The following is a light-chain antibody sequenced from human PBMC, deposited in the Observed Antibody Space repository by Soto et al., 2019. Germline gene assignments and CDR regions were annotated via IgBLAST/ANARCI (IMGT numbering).Light chain of an antibody. CDR1: SSDVGAYKY. CDR3: NSYAGDIIRFV. J-gene: IGLJ1*01. Sequence: QSVLTQPASVPGSPGQSVTISCTGTSSDVGAYKYVSWYQQHPGKAPKLMIYEVSNRPSGVSNRFSGSKSGNTASLTISGLQADDEADYYCNSYAGDIIRFVFGTGTKVTVL. CDR2: EVS. V-gene: IGLV2-14*01.